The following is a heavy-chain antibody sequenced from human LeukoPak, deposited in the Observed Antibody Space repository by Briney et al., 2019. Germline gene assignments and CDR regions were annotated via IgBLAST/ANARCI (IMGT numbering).Heavy chain of an antibody. D-gene: IGHD3-22*01. Sequence: SETLSLTCTVSGGSIIISGYYWGWIRQPPGKGLEWIGSIYYSGSTYYSPSLQSRVTISVDTSKNQFSLKLSSVTAADTAVYYCARGGRLFLPYWGQGTLVTVSS. CDR2: IYYSGST. V-gene: IGHV4-39*01. CDR3: ARGGRLFLPY. J-gene: IGHJ4*02. CDR1: GGSIIISGYY.